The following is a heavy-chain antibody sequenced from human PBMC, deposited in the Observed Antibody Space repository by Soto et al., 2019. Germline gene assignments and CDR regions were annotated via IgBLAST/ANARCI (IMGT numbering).Heavy chain of an antibody. J-gene: IGHJ5*02. CDR2: IYPGDSDT. V-gene: IGHV5-51*01. CDR3: AKSELGYCSGGSCYARGWFDP. Sequence: PGESLKISCKGSGYSFTSYWIGWVRQMPGKGLEWMGIIYPGDSDTRYSPSFQGQVTISADKSISTAYLQWSSLKASDTAMYYCAKSELGYCSGGSCYARGWFDPWGQGTLVTVSS. CDR1: GYSFTSYW. D-gene: IGHD2-15*01.